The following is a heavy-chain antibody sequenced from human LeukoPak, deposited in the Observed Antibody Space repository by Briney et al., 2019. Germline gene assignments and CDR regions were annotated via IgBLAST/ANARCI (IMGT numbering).Heavy chain of an antibody. CDR3: ARPLGYCSSTSCYTNWFDP. Sequence: GASVKVSCKASGYTFTSYDINWVRQATGQGLEWMGWMNPNSGNTGYAQKFQGRVTMTRNTSISTAYMELSSLRSEDTAVYYCARPLGYCSSTSCYTNWFDPWGQGTLVTVSS. CDR2: MNPNSGNT. CDR1: GYTFTSYD. D-gene: IGHD2-2*02. V-gene: IGHV1-8*01. J-gene: IGHJ5*02.